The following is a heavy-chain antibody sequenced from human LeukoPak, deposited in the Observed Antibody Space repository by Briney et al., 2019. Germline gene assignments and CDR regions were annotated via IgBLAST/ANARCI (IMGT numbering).Heavy chain of an antibody. CDR2: ISDSGGAT. CDR1: RFTLSTYT. J-gene: IGHJ4*02. CDR3: VRGDRRDY. V-gene: IGHV3-21*01. D-gene: IGHD2-21*01. Sequence: PGGSLRLSCAASRFTLSTYTMNWVRQAPGKGLQWVSSISDSGGATFYADSLRGRFTISRDNAKNSLYLQMNSLTAEDTAVYYCVRGDRRDYWGQGTLVTVSS.